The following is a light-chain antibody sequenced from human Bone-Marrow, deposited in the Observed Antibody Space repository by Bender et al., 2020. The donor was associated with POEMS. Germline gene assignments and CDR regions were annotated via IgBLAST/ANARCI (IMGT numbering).Light chain of an antibody. Sequence: QSAPTQPRSVSGSPGQSVTISCTGTSRDVGGYNYVSWYQQHPGKVPKLMIFDVTKRPSGVPDRFSGSKSGNTASLTISGLQARDEADYYCSSYTGGRTLGVFGAGTKLTVL. V-gene: IGLV2-11*01. CDR3: SSYTGGRTLGV. CDR2: DVT. J-gene: IGLJ3*02. CDR1: SRDVGGYNY.